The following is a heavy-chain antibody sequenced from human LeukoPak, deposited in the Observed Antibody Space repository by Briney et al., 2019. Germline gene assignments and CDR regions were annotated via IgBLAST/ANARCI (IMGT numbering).Heavy chain of an antibody. CDR1: GFTFSSYA. CDR2: ISGSGGST. Sequence: GGSLRLSCAASGFTFSSYAMSWVRQAPGKGLEWVSAISGSGGSTYYADSVKGRFTISRDNSENTLYLQMNSLRAEDTAVYYCAKDPTWIKRDNWFDPWGQGTLVTVSS. CDR3: AKDPTWIKRDNWFDP. D-gene: IGHD5-12*01. J-gene: IGHJ5*02. V-gene: IGHV3-23*01.